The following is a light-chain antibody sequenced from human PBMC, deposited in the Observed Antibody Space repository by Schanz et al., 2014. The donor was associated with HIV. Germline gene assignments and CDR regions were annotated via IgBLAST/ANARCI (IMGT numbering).Light chain of an antibody. Sequence: QSVLTQPPSASGTPGQRVTISCSGSSSNFRSNAVHWYQQLPGTAPRLVIYNTFHRPSGVPDRFSGSQSGTSASLAISGLQAEDESDYYCQSYDSSLSGVVFGGGTKLTVL. J-gene: IGLJ2*01. CDR3: QSYDSSLSGVV. V-gene: IGLV1-44*01. CDR2: NTF. CDR1: SSNFRSNA.